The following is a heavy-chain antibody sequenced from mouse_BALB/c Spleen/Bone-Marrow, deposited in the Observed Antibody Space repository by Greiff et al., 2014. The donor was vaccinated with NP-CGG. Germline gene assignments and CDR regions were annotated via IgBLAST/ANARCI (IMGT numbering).Heavy chain of an antibody. CDR1: GFDFSRYW. CDR2: INPDSSTI. D-gene: IGHD1-2*01. CDR3: AKNYCYGYVAY. Sequence: EVMLVESGGGLVQPGGSLKLSCAASGFDFSRYWMTWVRQAPGKGLEWIGEINPDSSTINYTPSLKNKFIISRDNAKNTLYLQKSKVRSEDTALYYCAKNYCYGYVAYWGQGTLVTVSA. V-gene: IGHV4-1*02. J-gene: IGHJ3*01.